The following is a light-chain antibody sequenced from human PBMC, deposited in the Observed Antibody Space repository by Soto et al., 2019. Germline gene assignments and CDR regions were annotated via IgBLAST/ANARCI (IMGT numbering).Light chain of an antibody. V-gene: IGLV1-40*01. CDR2: DNS. J-gene: IGLJ2*01. CDR3: QSYDSSLGVVV. Sequence: QSVLTQPPSVSGAPGQRVTISCTGSNSNIGANYDVYWYQQLPGTAPKLLISDNSDRPSEVPDRFSGSKSGTSASLAITGLQAEDEAEYYCQSYDSSLGVVVFVGGTKLTVL. CDR1: NSNIGANYD.